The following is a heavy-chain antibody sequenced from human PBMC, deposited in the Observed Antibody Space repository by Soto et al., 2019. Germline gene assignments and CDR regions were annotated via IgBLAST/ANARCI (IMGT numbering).Heavy chain of an antibody. J-gene: IGHJ4*02. CDR1: GYSISSTNW. CDR3: ARINSYGARFLTY. Sequence: PSETLSLTCAVSGYSISSTNWWGWIRQPPGKGLEWIGYIYYSGSAYYNPSLNSRVTLSVDTSKNQFSLKLRSVTAVDTAAYYCARINSYGARFLTYWDRGIPGTAAS. D-gene: IGHD3-16*01. CDR2: IYYSGSA. V-gene: IGHV4-28*01.